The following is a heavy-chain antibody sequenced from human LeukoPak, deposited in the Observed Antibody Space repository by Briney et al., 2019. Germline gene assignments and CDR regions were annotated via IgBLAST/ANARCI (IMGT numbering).Heavy chain of an antibody. Sequence: GGSLRLSCAASGFTFSSYSMNWVRQAPGKGLEWVSSISSSSSYIYYADSVKGRFTISRDNAKNSLYLQMNSLRAEEPGVYYSWKDYYDSSGSPQDYWGQGTLVTVSS. V-gene: IGHV3-21*04. CDR3: WKDYYDSSGSPQDY. J-gene: IGHJ4*02. D-gene: IGHD3-22*01. CDR2: ISSSSSYI. CDR1: GFTFSSYS.